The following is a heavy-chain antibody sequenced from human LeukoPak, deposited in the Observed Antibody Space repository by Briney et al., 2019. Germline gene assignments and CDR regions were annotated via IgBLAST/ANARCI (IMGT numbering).Heavy chain of an antibody. CDR2: IIPIFGTA. J-gene: IGHJ4*02. Sequence: ASVKVSCKASGGTFSSYAISWVRQAPGQGLEWMGGIIPIFGTANYAQKFQGRVTITTDESTSPAYMELSSLRSEDTAVYYCATRSSQYYDSSGYSDYWGQGTLVTAS. V-gene: IGHV1-69*05. D-gene: IGHD3-22*01. CDR3: ATRSSQYYDSSGYSDY. CDR1: GGTFSSYA.